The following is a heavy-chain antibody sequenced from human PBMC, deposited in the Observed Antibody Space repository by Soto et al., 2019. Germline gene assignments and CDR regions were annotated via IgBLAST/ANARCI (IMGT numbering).Heavy chain of an antibody. CDR2: IVVGSGNT. Sequence: SVKVSCKASGFSFTISAMQWVRQARGQRLEWIGWIVVGSGNTNYAQKFQERVTITRDMSTSTAYMELSSLRSEDTAVYYCAANTNYDFWSGYSDYYMDVWGKGTTVTVSS. CDR3: AANTNYDFWSGYSDYYMDV. V-gene: IGHV1-58*02. J-gene: IGHJ6*03. D-gene: IGHD3-3*01. CDR1: GFSFTISA.